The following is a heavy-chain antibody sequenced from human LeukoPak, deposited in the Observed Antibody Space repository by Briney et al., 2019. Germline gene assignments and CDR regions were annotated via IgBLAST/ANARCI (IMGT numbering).Heavy chain of an antibody. CDR1: GFTFSSYW. Sequence: GGSLRLSCVVSGFTFSSYWMNWVRQAPGKGLEWVANIYEDGSDEYYVDSVKGRFTISRDNAKNSLYLQMNSLRAEDTALYYCARTLRLGTPRAFDIWGRGTMVTVSS. V-gene: IGHV3-7*05. D-gene: IGHD1-14*01. CDR3: ARTLRLGTPRAFDI. J-gene: IGHJ3*02. CDR2: IYEDGSDE.